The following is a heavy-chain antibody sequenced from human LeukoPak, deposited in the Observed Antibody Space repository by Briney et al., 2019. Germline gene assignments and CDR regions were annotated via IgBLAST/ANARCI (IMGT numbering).Heavy chain of an antibody. Sequence: QPGGSLRLSCAASGFPFSSYAMSWVRQAPGMGLEWFSAISSSKYYADSVRGRFTISRDNSKNTLYLHMNSLRAEDTAVYYCVKDSPSISGLLYYLDYWGQGTLVTVSS. D-gene: IGHD6-19*01. V-gene: IGHV3-23*01. CDR2: ISSSK. J-gene: IGHJ4*02. CDR3: VKDSPSISGLLYYLDY. CDR1: GFPFSSYA.